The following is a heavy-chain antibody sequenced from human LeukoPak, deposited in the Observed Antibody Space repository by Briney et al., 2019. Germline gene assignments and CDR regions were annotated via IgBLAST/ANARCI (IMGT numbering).Heavy chain of an antibody. J-gene: IGHJ5*02. V-gene: IGHV3-21*04. D-gene: IGHD6-19*01. CDR2: ISSSSSYI. Sequence: GGSLRLSCAASGFTFSSYSMNWVRQAPGKGLEWVSSISSSSSYIYYADSVKGRFTISRDNAKNSLYLQMNSLRAEDTALYYCAKGGYSSGLLYNWFDPWGQGTLVTVSS. CDR1: GFTFSSYS. CDR3: AKGGYSSGLLYNWFDP.